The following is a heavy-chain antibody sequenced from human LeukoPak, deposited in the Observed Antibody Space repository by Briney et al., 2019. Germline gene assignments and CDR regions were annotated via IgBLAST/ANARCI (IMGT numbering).Heavy chain of an antibody. Sequence: GGSLRLSCAASGFTFSSYGMHWDRQAPGKGLEWVAVIWYDGGNKYYAGSVKGRFTISRDNSKNTLYLQMNSLRAEDTAVYYCARASWGGSSWFNPNYWGQGTLVTVSS. CDR1: GFTFSSYG. V-gene: IGHV3-33*01. J-gene: IGHJ4*02. D-gene: IGHD6-13*01. CDR2: IWYDGGNK. CDR3: ARASWGGSSWFNPNY.